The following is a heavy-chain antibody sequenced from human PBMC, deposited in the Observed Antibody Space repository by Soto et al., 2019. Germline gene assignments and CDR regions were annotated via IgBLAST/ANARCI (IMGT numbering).Heavy chain of an antibody. V-gene: IGHV3-74*03. CDR3: GRDEVRNGVGV. J-gene: IGHJ6*02. CDR1: GFTFSSYW. Sequence: GGSLRLSCAASGFTFSSYWMHWVRQAPGKGLVWVSRINSEKRYVDSVKGRLTISRDNAKNSVYLQMNSLRVEDTALYYCGRDEVRNGVGVWGQGTTVTVSS. CDR2: INSEK.